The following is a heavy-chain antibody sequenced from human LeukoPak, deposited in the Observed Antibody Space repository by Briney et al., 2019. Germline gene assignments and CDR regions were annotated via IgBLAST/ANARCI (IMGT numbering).Heavy chain of an antibody. D-gene: IGHD3-22*01. CDR1: GGSISSGGYY. CDR2: IYHSGST. CDR3: ARAGDSSGYSNYWYFDL. V-gene: IGHV4-30-2*01. J-gene: IGHJ2*01. Sequence: SETLSLTCTVSGGSISSGGYYWSWIRQPPGKGLEWIGYIYHSGSTYYNPSLKSRVTISVDRSKNQFSLKLSSVTAADTAVYYCARAGDSSGYSNYWYFDLWGRGTLVTVSS.